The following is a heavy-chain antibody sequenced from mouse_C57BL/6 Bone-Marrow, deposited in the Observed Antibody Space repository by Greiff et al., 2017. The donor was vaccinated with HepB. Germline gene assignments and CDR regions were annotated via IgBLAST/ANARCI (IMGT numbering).Heavy chain of an antibody. CDR1: GYTFTSYG. Sequence: QVQLQQSGAELARPGASVKLSCKASGYTFTSYGISWVKQRTGQGLEWIGEIYPRSGNNYYNEKFKGKATLTAYKSSSTAYMAIRSLTSEDSAVYFCARCYGSSYYFDYWGQGTTLTVSS. J-gene: IGHJ2*01. D-gene: IGHD1-1*01. CDR2: IYPRSGNN. CDR3: ARCYGSSYYFDY. V-gene: IGHV1-81*01.